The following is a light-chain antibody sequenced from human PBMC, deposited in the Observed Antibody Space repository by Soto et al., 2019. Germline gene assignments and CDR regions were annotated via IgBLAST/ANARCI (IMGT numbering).Light chain of an antibody. CDR1: SSNIGSNT. CDR2: SNN. Sequence: QSVLTQPPSASGTPGQTVTISCSGSSSNIGSNTVNWYQQLPGTAPKLLIYSNNTRPSGVPDRFSGSKSGTSASLAISGLQSEDEADYYCAAWDDSLNSFVFGGGTKVTVL. V-gene: IGLV1-44*01. J-gene: IGLJ2*01. CDR3: AAWDDSLNSFV.